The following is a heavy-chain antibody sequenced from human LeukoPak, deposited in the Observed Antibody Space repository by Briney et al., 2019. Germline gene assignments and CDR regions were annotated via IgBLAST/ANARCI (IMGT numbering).Heavy chain of an antibody. J-gene: IGHJ5*02. CDR1: GGSVSSDEYN. V-gene: IGHV4-30-4*01. CDR3: ASGPVHNWFDP. Sequence: SETLSLTCTVSGGSVSSDEYNWSWIRQTPGEGLEWIGYIYYSGSNYYNPSLKSRLTISVDTSNNQYSLKLRSLTAADTAVYYCASGPVHNWFDPWGQGTLVTVSS. CDR2: IYYSGSN.